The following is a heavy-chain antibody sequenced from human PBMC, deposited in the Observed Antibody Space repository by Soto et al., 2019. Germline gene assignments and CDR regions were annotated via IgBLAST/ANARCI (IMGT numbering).Heavy chain of an antibody. V-gene: IGHV4-59*01. Sequence: QVQLQESGPGLVKPSETLSLTCTVSGGSISSYYWSWIRQPPGKGLEWIGYIYYSGSTNYNPSLKSRVTISVDTSKNQFSLKLSSVTAADTAVYYCARDSTVDRFDPWGQGTLVTVSS. CDR2: IYYSGST. CDR1: GGSISSYY. D-gene: IGHD4-17*01. CDR3: ARDSTVDRFDP. J-gene: IGHJ5*02.